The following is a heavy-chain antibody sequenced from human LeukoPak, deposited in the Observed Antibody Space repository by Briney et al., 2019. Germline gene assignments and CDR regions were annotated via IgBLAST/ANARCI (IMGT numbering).Heavy chain of an antibody. D-gene: IGHD2-21*02. Sequence: GESLKISCRGSGYSFTTYWIGWVRHMPGKGLEWMGIIYPGDSDTTYNPSFQAQVTISVDKSISTAYLQWSSLKASDTAIYYCARGGASTADYWGQGTLVTVSS. CDR2: IYPGDSDT. J-gene: IGHJ4*02. CDR3: ARGGASTADY. V-gene: IGHV5-51*01. CDR1: GYSFTTYW.